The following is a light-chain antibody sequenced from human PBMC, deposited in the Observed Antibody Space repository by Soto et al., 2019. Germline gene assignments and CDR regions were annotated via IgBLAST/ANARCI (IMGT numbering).Light chain of an antibody. J-gene: IGLJ2*01. CDR2: EAI. CDR1: SSDVGSYNL. CDR3: SSYAGNSTLV. V-gene: IGLV2-23*01. Sequence: QSVLTQPASVSGSHGQSITISCTGTSSDVGSYNLVSWYQQHPGKAPKLIIYEAIKRPSGDSNRFSGSKSGNTASLTISGLQAEDEADYYCSSYAGNSTLVFGGGTQLTVL.